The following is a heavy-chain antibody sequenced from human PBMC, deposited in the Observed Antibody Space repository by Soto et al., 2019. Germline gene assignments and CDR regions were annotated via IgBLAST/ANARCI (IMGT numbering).Heavy chain of an antibody. D-gene: IGHD3-10*01. V-gene: IGHV1-18*04. J-gene: IGHJ4*02. Sequence: QVQLVQSGPEVKNPGASVRVSCVASGYAFTSYGVNWVRQAPGQGLEWMGWIAPHSGRTTYLPKFQGRVTMTADVSTNTAYIEPRSLTSDDTGTYFCARAATGSYHSAYWGQGTVVTVSS. CDR2: IAPHSGRT. CDR1: GYAFTSYG. CDR3: ARAATGSYHSAY.